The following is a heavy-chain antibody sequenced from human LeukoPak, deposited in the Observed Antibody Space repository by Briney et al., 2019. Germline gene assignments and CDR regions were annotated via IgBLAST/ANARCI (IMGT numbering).Heavy chain of an antibody. J-gene: IGHJ4*02. V-gene: IGHV4-30-4*01. CDR1: GGSISSGDYY. Sequence: PSETLSLTCTVSGGSISSGDYYWSWIRQPPGKGLEWIGYIYYSGSTYYNPSLKSRVTISVDTSKNQFSLKLSSVTAADTAVYYCARSGGDILTGYSGGYYFDYWGQGTLVTVSS. CDR2: IYYSGST. D-gene: IGHD3-9*01. CDR3: ARSGGDILTGYSGGYYFDY.